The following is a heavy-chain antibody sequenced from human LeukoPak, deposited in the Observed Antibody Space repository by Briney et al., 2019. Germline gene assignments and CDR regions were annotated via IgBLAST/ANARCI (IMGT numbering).Heavy chain of an antibody. Sequence: PGGSLRLSCAASGFTFDDYGMSWVRQAPGNGLDWVSGLNWNGGSTGYADSVKGRFTISRDNAKNSLYLQMNSLRAEDTALYYCATESVTIFGVGTYFDYWGQGTLVTVSS. V-gene: IGHV3-20*04. J-gene: IGHJ4*02. CDR1: GFTFDDYG. CDR3: ATESVTIFGVGTYFDY. CDR2: LNWNGGST. D-gene: IGHD3-3*01.